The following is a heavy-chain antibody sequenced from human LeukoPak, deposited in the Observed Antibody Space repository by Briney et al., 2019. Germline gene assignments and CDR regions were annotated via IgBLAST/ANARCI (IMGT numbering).Heavy chain of an antibody. D-gene: IGHD3-22*01. CDR1: GGTFSSYA. Sequence: GSSVKVSCKASGGTFSSYAISWVRQAPGQGLEWMGGINPIFGTANYAQKFQGRVTITTDESTSTAYMELSSLRSEDTAVYYCARDPSYDSSGFDAFDIWGQGTMVTVSS. J-gene: IGHJ3*02. CDR2: INPIFGTA. V-gene: IGHV1-69*05. CDR3: ARDPSYDSSGFDAFDI.